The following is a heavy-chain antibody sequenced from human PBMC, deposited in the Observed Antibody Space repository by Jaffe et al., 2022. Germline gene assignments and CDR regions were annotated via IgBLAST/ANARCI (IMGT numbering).Heavy chain of an antibody. CDR3: ARRALEYDSWSGYHLHYFDS. V-gene: IGHV3-13*01. CDR1: GFTFSQYD. J-gene: IGHJ4*02. Sequence: EVQLVESGGGLVQPGGSLRLSCAASGFTFSQYDMHWVRQVTGKGLEWVSVIGSGGDTYYADSVKGRFTVSRENAKNSLYLQMNSLRAGDTAVYFCARRALEYDSWSGYHLHYFDSWGQGTLVTVSS. CDR2: IGSGGDT. D-gene: IGHD3-3*01.